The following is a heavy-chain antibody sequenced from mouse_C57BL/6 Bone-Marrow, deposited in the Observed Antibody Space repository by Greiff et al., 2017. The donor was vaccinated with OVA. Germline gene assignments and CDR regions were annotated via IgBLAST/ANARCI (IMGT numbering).Heavy chain of an antibody. CDR1: GFTFSSYT. Sequence: EVQVVESGGGLVQPGGSLKLSCAASGFTFSSYTMSWVRQTPEKRLEWVAYISNGGGSTYYPDTVKGRFTISRDNAKNTLYLQMRSLKSEDTAMYYCARHYYGSSYYAMDYWGQGTSVTVSS. CDR3: ARHYYGSSYYAMDY. D-gene: IGHD1-1*01. CDR2: ISNGGGST. J-gene: IGHJ4*01. V-gene: IGHV5-12-2*01.